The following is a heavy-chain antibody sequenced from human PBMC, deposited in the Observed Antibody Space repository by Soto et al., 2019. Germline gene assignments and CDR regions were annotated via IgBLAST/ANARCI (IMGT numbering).Heavy chain of an antibody. J-gene: IGHJ3*02. D-gene: IGHD6-13*01. CDR2: VIPIFSTT. CDR1: GYTFTSYG. V-gene: IGHV1-69*13. Sequence: SVKVSCKASGYTFTSYGFIWVRQAPGQGLEWMGRVIPIFSTTNYAQKFQGRVTFTADESTITAYMEVSSLKHDDTAVYYCAREVAADGTFREDVFDIWGQGTLVTVSS. CDR3: AREVAADGTFREDVFDI.